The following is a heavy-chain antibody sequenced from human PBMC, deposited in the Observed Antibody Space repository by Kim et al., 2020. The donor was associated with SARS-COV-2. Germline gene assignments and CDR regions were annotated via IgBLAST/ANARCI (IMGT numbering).Heavy chain of an antibody. CDR2: I. CDR3: ARGPNYSPFDY. D-gene: IGHD4-4*01. Sequence: IYEADSVRGRFTRSRENDKNSLYLHMNSLRAEDTAVYYCARGPNYSPFDYWGQGTLVTVSS. J-gene: IGHJ4*02. V-gene: IGHV3-48*03.